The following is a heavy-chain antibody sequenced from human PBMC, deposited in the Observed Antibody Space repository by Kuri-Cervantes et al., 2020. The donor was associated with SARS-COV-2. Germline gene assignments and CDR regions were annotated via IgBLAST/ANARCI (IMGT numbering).Heavy chain of an antibody. D-gene: IGHD3-10*01. J-gene: IGHJ4*02. Sequence: ASVKVSCKASGLTFINYAMHWVRQAPGQSLEWMGWINAGNGDTEFSQKFQGRVTITTDTSASTAYMDLSSLRSEDTAVYYCAMYFYGSGNYHDTLDKWGQGTLVTVSS. CDR3: AMYFYGSGNYHDTLDK. V-gene: IGHV1-3*01. CDR1: GLTFINYA. CDR2: INAGNGDT.